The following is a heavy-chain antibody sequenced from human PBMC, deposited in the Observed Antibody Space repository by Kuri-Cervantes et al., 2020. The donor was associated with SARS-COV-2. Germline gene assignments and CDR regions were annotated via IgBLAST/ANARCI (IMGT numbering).Heavy chain of an antibody. J-gene: IGHJ4*02. D-gene: IGHD3-10*01. CDR3: AGDYNYYGSGCLDSADY. V-gene: IGHV1-18*01. CDR2: ISAYNGNT. Sequence: ASVKVSCKASGYTFTSYGISWVRQAPGQGLEWMGWISAYNGNTNYAQQLQGRVTMTTNTSTRTAYMELRGLTPDETAVYYCAGDYNYYGSGCLDSADYWGQGTTVTVSS. CDR1: GYTFTSYG.